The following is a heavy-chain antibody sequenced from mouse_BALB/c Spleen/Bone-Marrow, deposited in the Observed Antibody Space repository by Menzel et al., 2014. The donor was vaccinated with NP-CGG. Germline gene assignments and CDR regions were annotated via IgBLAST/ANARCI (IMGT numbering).Heavy chain of an antibody. V-gene: IGHV14-3*02. Sequence: VQLQQSGAELVKPGASVKLSCTASGFNIKDTYMHWVKQRPEQGLEWIGRIDPANGNTKYDPKFQGKATITADTSSNPAYLQLSSLTSEDTAVYYCAAYYRYLAWFAYWGQGTLSLSLQ. CDR1: GFNIKDTY. CDR2: IDPANGNT. CDR3: AAYYRYLAWFAY. D-gene: IGHD2-14*01. J-gene: IGHJ3*01.